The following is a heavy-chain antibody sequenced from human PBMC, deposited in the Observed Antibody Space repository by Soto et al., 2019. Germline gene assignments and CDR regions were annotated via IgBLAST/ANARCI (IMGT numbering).Heavy chain of an antibody. CDR2: IYSGGST. Sequence: GGSLRLSCAASEFTVSSNYMSWVRQAPGKGLEWVSVIYSGGSTDYADSVKDRFIISRDNSKNTLYLQMNSLRAEDTAVYYCARDPGYSYGVHYYYYMDVWGKGTTVTVS. V-gene: IGHV3-66*01. J-gene: IGHJ6*03. CDR1: EFTVSSNY. CDR3: ARDPGYSYGVHYYYYMDV. D-gene: IGHD5-18*01.